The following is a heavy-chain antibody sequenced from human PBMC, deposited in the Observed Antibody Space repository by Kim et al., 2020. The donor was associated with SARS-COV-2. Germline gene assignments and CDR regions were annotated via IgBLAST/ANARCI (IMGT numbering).Heavy chain of an antibody. J-gene: IGHJ4*02. CDR1: GGSFSGYY. D-gene: IGHD3-22*01. CDR2: INHSGST. CDR3: ARVSRVFDSSGYYYRAGPLDY. Sequence: SETLSLTCAVYGGSFSGYYWSWIRQPPGKGLEWIGEINHSGSTNYNPSLKSRVTISVDTSKNQFSLKLSSVTAADTAVYYCARVSRVFDSSGYYYRAGPLDYWGQGTLVTVSS. V-gene: IGHV4-34*01.